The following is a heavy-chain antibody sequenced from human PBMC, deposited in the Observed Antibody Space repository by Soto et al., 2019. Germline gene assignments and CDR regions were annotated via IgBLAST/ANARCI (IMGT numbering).Heavy chain of an antibody. D-gene: IGHD3-16*01. Sequence: EVQLVESGGGLVQPGGSLRLSCAASGFTFSSYWMSWVRQAPGKGLEWVANITQDGSEKYYVDSVKGRFTIPRDNAKNSLYLQMNRLRAEDTAVYYCARDWGRITFGGVGSYWGQGTMVTVSS. CDR2: ITQDGSEK. CDR1: GFTFSSYW. CDR3: ARDWGRITFGGVGSY. J-gene: IGHJ4*02. V-gene: IGHV3-7*01.